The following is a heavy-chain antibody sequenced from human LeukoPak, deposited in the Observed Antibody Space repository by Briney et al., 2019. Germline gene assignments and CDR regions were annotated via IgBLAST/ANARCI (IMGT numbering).Heavy chain of an antibody. CDR1: GFTFSSYA. D-gene: IGHD7-27*01. J-gene: IGHJ4*02. V-gene: IGHV3-23*01. CDR2: ISGSGGST. CDR3: AKDPTLLGAFDY. Sequence: GGSLRLSCAASGFTFSSYAMSWVRQAPGKGLEWVSAISGSGGSTYYADSVKGRFTISRDNSKNTLYLQMNSLRAEDTAVHYCAKDPTLLGAFDYWGQGTLVTVSS.